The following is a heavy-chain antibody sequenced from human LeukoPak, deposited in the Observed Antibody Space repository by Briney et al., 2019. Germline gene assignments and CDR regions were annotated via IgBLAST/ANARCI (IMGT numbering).Heavy chain of an antibody. CDR3: ARASVLRFLEWPGRVDL. V-gene: IGHV4-59*01. D-gene: IGHD3-3*01. Sequence: PSETLSLTCTVSGGSMSSYYWTWIRQPPGKGMEWIGYIYYTGSTHYNPSLKSRVTISVDTSKNQFSLKLSSVTAADTAVYYCARASVLRFLEWPGRVDLWGRGTLVTVSS. CDR2: IYYTGST. CDR1: GGSMSSYY. J-gene: IGHJ2*01.